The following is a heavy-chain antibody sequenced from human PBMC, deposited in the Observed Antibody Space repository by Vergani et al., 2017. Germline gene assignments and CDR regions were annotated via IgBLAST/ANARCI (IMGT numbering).Heavy chain of an antibody. Sequence: EVQLVESGGDMVQPGGSLRLSCAASGFTFDDYAMYWVRQAPGKGLEWVALLTCDGSDTYYTDSVRGRFTISRDYRKDSLYLHMNSLRAEDTAMYFCGKSLQGVQTPDYWGQGTLVTVSS. CDR3: GKSLQGVQTPDY. V-gene: IGHV3-43D*04. J-gene: IGHJ4*02. CDR1: GFTFDDYA. CDR2: LTCDGSDT.